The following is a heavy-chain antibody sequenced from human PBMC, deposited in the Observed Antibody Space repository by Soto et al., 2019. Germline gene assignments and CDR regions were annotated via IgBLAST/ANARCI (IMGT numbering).Heavy chain of an antibody. Sequence: DSVKGRFTISRDNSKNTLYLQMNSLRAEDTTVYYCARDRSPFTPAASFDYWGQGTLVTVSS. CDR3: ARDRSPFTPAASFDY. V-gene: IGHV3-30*01. D-gene: IGHD2-2*01. J-gene: IGHJ4*02.